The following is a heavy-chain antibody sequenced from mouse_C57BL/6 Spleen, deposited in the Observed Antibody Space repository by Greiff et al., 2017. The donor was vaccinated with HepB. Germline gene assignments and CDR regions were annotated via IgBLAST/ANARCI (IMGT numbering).Heavy chain of an antibody. V-gene: IGHV1-22*01. CDR1: GYTFTDYN. J-gene: IGHJ1*03. CDR3: AREGVYYDYDGGYWYFDV. Sequence: VQLQQSGPELVKPGASVKMSCKASGYTFTDYNMHWVKQSHGKSLEWIGYINPNNGGTSYNQKFKGKATLTVNKSSSTAYMELRSLTSEDSAVYYCAREGVYYDYDGGYWYFDVWGTGTTVTVSS. D-gene: IGHD2-4*01. CDR2: INPNNGGT.